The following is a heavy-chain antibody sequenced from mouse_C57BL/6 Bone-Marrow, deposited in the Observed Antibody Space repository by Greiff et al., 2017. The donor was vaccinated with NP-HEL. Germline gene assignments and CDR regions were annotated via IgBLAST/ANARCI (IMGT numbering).Heavy chain of an antibody. V-gene: IGHV1-80*01. CDR2: IYPGDGDT. CDR3: ARSRYYGGDGYYFDY. CDR1: GYAFSSYW. D-gene: IGHD1-1*01. Sequence: QVQLQQSGAELVKPGASVKISCKASGYAFSSYWMNWVKQRPGKGLEWIGQIYPGDGDTNYNGKFKGKATLTADKSSSTAYMQLSSLTSEDSAVYFCARSRYYGGDGYYFDYWGQGTTLTVSS. J-gene: IGHJ2*01.